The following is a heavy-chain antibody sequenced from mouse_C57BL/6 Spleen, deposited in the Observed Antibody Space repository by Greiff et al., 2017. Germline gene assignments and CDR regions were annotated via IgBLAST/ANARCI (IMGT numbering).Heavy chain of an antibody. D-gene: IGHD1-2*01. CDR2: IDPSDSYT. CDR1: GYTFTSYW. J-gene: IGHJ4*01. V-gene: IGHV1-50*01. CDR3: ARRPHYYGYAMDY. Sequence: VQLQQPGAELVKPGASVKLSCKASGYTFTSYWMQWVKQRPGQGLEWIGEIDPSDSYTNYNQKFKGKATLTVDTSSSTAYMQLRSLTSEDSAVYYCARRPHYYGYAMDYWGQGTSVTVSS.